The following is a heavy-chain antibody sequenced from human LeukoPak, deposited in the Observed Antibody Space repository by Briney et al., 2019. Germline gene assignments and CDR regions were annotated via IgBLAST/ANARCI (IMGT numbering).Heavy chain of an antibody. CDR2: IGSNGIST. D-gene: IGHD1-26*01. CDR1: GFTFSNYA. J-gene: IGHJ4*02. V-gene: IGHV3-64D*06. CDR3: VKISYSGGYYFDY. Sequence: GGSLRLSCPASGFTFSNYAMHWVRQAPGKGLEFASSIGSNGISTYYADSVKGRFTISRDNSKNTLYLQMSSLSPEDTAMYYCVKISYSGGYYFDYWGQGTLVTVSS.